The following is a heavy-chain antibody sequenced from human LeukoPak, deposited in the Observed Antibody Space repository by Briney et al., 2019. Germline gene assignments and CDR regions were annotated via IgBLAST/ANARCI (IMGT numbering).Heavy chain of an antibody. CDR1: GFTFSNYA. CDR3: AKRSSWYEVPYFDY. CDR2: ISGSGGSA. J-gene: IGHJ4*02. D-gene: IGHD6-13*01. V-gene: IGHV3-23*01. Sequence: GGSLRLSCAASGFTFSNYAMSWVRQAPGKGLEWVSAISGSGGSAYYADSVKGRFTISRDNSKNTLCLQMNSLRAEDTAVYYCAKRSSWYEVPYFDYWGQGTLVTVSS.